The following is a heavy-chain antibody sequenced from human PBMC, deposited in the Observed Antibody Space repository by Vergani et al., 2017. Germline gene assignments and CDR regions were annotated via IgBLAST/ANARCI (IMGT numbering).Heavy chain of an antibody. Sequence: EVQLVESGGGVVRPGGSLRLSCAASGFTFDDYGMSWVRQAPGKGLEWVSGINWHGGSTGYADSVKGRFTISRDNAKNSLYLQMNSLRAEDTAVYFCTRTSGTFFYYYYGMDVWGQGTTVTVSS. D-gene: IGHD1-26*01. J-gene: IGHJ6*02. CDR1: GFTFDDYG. CDR2: INWHGGST. CDR3: TRTSGTFFYYYYGMDV. V-gene: IGHV3-20*04.